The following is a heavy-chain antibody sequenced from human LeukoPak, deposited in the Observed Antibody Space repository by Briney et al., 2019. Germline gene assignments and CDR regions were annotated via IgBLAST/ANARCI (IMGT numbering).Heavy chain of an antibody. J-gene: IGHJ5*02. D-gene: IGHD3-9*01. V-gene: IGHV1-2*02. CDR3: ARNFDMKGFDP. CDR2: INSDSGFT. Sequence: ASVKVSRKASGYTFTGYYMNWVRQAPRQGIERMGWINSDSGFTKYAQKFQGRVTMTRDTSITTVYMDLTRLTSDDTAVYYCARNFDMKGFDPWGQGTLVTVSS. CDR1: GYTFTGYY.